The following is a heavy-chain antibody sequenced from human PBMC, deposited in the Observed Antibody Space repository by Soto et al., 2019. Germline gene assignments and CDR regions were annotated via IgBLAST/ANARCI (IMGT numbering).Heavy chain of an antibody. V-gene: IGHV4-39*01. CDR1: GGSISSSSYY. J-gene: IGHJ4*02. CDR3: ARLVSSGWVEGYYFDY. CDR2: IYYSGST. D-gene: IGHD6-19*01. Sequence: QLQLQESGPGLVKPSETLSLTCTVSGGSISSSSYYWGWIRQPPGKGLEWIGSIYYSGSTYYSPSLKSRVTITVDTSKTQFSLKLSSVTAADTAVDYCARLVSSGWVEGYYFDYWGQGTLVTVSS.